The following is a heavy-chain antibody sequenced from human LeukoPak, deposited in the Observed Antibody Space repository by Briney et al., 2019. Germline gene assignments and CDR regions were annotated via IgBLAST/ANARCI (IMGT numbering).Heavy chain of an antibody. V-gene: IGHV3-23*01. J-gene: IGHJ4*02. D-gene: IGHD6-13*01. CDR1: GFTFSSYA. CDR2: ISGSGGST. CDR3: AKASSWYNQFNY. Sequence: GGSLRLSCAASGFTFSSYAMSWVRQAPGKGLEWVSAISGSGGSTYYADSVKGRYTISRDNSKNTLYLQMNSLRAEDTAVYYCAKASSWYNQFNYWGQGTLVTVSS.